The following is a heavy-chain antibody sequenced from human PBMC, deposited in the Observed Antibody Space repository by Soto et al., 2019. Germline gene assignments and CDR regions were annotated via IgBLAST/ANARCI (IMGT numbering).Heavy chain of an antibody. CDR1: GYTFTSSD. J-gene: IGHJ6*02. CDR2: MNPNSGNT. CDR3: ATGGCIGTSCYPYYYYAMGV. Sequence: QVQLVQSGAEVKKPGASVKVSCKASGYTFTSSDIPSVRQATGQGLEWMGWMNPNSGNTGYAQKFQGRVTMTRNTSIRTAYMELSSLRSEATAVYYCATGGCIGTSCYPYYYYAMGVWGQGTTFTGSS. D-gene: IGHD2-2*01. V-gene: IGHV1-8*01.